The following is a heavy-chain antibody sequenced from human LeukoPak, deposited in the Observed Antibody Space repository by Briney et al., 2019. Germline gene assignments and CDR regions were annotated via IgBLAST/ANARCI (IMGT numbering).Heavy chain of an antibody. CDR1: GYTFTSYG. CDR2: ISAYNGNT. D-gene: IGHD3-9*01. J-gene: IGHJ4*02. V-gene: IGHV1-18*01. Sequence: ASVKVSCKASGYTFTSYGISWVRQAPGQGLEWMGWISAYNGNTNYAQKLQGRVTMTTDTSTSTAYMELRSLRSDDTAVYYCAGGTNDYDILTGLPDYWGQGTLVTVSS. CDR3: AGGTNDYDILTGLPDY.